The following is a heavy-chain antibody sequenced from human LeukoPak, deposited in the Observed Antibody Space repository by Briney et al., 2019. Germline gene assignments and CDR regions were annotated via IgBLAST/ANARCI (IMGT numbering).Heavy chain of an antibody. V-gene: IGHV3-33*01. J-gene: IGHJ4*02. Sequence: GGSLRLSCGASGFTFSTSGMHWVRQAPGKGLEWVAVIWYDGSNKYYADSVKGRFTISRDNSKNTLYLQMNSLRAEDTAVYYCARGPRYYGDYFDYWGQGTLVTVSS. CDR2: IWYDGSNK. D-gene: IGHD4-17*01. CDR1: GFTFSTSG. CDR3: ARGPRYYGDYFDY.